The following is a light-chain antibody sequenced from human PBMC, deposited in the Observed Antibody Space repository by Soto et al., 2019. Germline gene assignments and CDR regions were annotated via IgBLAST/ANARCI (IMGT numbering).Light chain of an antibody. CDR1: QSVSSTY. J-gene: IGKJ4*01. CDR3: QQYVSSPLT. V-gene: IGKV3-20*01. CDR2: GAS. Sequence: IVFTQSPCTLSLSPGERATLSCRASQSVSSTYVAWYQQKPGQAPRLLIYGASSRATGIPDRFSGSGSGTDFALTISRLEPEDFAVYYCQQYVSSPLTFGGGTKVDIK.